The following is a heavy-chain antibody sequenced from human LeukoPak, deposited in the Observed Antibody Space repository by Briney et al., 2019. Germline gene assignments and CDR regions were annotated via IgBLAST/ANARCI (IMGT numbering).Heavy chain of an antibody. CDR2: FDPEDGET. Sequence: GASVKVSCKVSGYTLTELSMHWVRQAPGKGLEWMGGFDPEDGETIYAQKFQGRVTMTEDTSTDTAYMELSSLRSEDTAVYHCATLTAEGLYCTNGVCLYFDYWGQGTLVTVSS. J-gene: IGHJ4*02. CDR1: GYTLTELS. CDR3: ATLTAEGLYCTNGVCLYFDY. D-gene: IGHD2-8*01. V-gene: IGHV1-24*01.